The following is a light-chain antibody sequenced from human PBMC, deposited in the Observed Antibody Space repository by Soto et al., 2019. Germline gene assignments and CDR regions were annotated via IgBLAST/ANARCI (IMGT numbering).Light chain of an antibody. V-gene: IGKV1-27*01. CDR1: QGITNY. CDR3: QKYNHAPA. CDR2: AAS. Sequence: DIQMTQSPSSLSASVGDRVTITCRASQGITNYLAWYQQKPGKVPELLIYAASTLQSGLPSRFSGSGSRTAFTLTNSSLQPEDVATYYSQKYNHAPAFGGATKVQIK. J-gene: IGKJ4*01.